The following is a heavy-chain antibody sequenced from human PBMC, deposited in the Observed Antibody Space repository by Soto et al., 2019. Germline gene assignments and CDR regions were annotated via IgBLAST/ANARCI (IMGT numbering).Heavy chain of an antibody. V-gene: IGHV4-31*03. CDR2: IYYSGST. Sequence: SDTLSLTCTVSGGSISIGGYYWSWILHHPGKGLEWIGYIYYSGSTYYNPSLKSRVTISVDTSKNQFSLKLSSVTAADTAVYYCARGGGYCSGGSCSLNWFDPWGQGTLVTVSS. CDR3: ARGGGYCSGGSCSLNWFDP. J-gene: IGHJ5*02. D-gene: IGHD2-15*01. CDR1: GGSISIGGYY.